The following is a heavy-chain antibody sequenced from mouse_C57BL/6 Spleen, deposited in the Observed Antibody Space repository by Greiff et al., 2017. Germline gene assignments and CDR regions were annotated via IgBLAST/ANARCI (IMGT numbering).Heavy chain of an antibody. Sequence: EVQLQQSGPELVKPGASVKMSCKASGYTFTDYNMHWVKQSHGKSLEWIGYINPNNGGTSYNQKFKGKATLTVNKSSSTAYMELRSLTSEDSAVXYCARNPLIYYDAMDYWGQGTSVTVSS. J-gene: IGHJ4*01. CDR3: ARNPLIYYDAMDY. CDR2: INPNNGGT. D-gene: IGHD2-1*01. V-gene: IGHV1-22*01. CDR1: GYTFTDYN.